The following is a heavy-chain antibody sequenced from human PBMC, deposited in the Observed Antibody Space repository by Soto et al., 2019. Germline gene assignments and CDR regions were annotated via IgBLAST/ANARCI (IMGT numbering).Heavy chain of an antibody. CDR1: GGAFSTFG. J-gene: IGHJ4*02. Sequence: QVQLVQSGAEVKKTGSSVKVSCKTSGGAFSTFGISWVRQAPGQGLEWMGGIIPFFGTAEYSQKFEDRITITADESTNTFYMDLRSLTSEDTAIYYCARTAPMDAGDKYYYDFWGQGALVTVS. V-gene: IGHV1-69*01. CDR3: ARTAPMDAGDKYYYDF. CDR2: IIPFFGTA. D-gene: IGHD3-16*01.